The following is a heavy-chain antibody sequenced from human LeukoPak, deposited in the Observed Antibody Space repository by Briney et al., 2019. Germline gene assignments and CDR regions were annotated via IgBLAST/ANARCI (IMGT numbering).Heavy chain of an antibody. CDR3: AKVGYCTGSSCYNLEY. CDR1: GFTVSSNY. CDR2: IYSGGST. J-gene: IGHJ4*02. D-gene: IGHD2-15*01. V-gene: IGHV3-53*01. Sequence: GGSLRLSCAASGFTVSSNYMSWVRQAPGKGLEWVSVIYSGGSTYYADSVKGRFTISRDKSKNTLYLQMNSLRAEDTAVYFCAKVGYCTGSSCYNLEYWGQGTLVTVSS.